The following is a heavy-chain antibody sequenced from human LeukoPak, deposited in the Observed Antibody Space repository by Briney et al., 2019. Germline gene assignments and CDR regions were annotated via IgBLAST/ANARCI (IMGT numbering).Heavy chain of an antibody. Sequence: TGGSLRLSCAASGFTFSSYEMNWVRQAPGKGLEWISYISSSGTTIYYADSVKGRFTISRDNAKNSLYLQMNSLRAEDTAVYYCARDFVVTMIVVVPGAFDIWGQGTMVTVSS. CDR2: ISSSGTTI. CDR1: GFTFSSYE. V-gene: IGHV3-48*03. CDR3: ARDFVVTMIVVVPGAFDI. D-gene: IGHD3-22*01. J-gene: IGHJ3*02.